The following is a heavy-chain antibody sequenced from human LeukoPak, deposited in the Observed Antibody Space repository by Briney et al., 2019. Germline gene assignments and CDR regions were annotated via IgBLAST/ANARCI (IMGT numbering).Heavy chain of an antibody. Sequence: TGGSLRLSCAASGFAFSSYWMSWVRQAPGKGLEWVANIKQDGSEKYYVDSVKGRFTISRDNAQNSLYLQMNSLRAEDTAVYYCATEWYYGSGNYYKTFDYWGQGTLVTVSS. D-gene: IGHD3-10*01. J-gene: IGHJ4*02. CDR2: IKQDGSEK. V-gene: IGHV3-7*03. CDR3: ATEWYYGSGNYYKTFDY. CDR1: GFAFSSYW.